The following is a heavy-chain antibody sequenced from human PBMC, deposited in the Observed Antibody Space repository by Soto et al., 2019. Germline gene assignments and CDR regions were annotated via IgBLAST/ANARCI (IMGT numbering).Heavy chain of an antibody. D-gene: IGHD3-10*01. J-gene: IGHJ4*02. CDR1: GFTFSSYA. CDR3: AKLSENGSGSYYLDPNYFDY. V-gene: IGHV3-23*01. CDR2: ISGSGGST. Sequence: GGSLRLSCAASGFTFSSYAMSWVRQAPGKGLEWVSAISGSGGSTYYADSVKGRFTISRDNSKNTLYLQMNSLRAEDTAVYYCAKLSENGSGSYYLDPNYFDYWGQGTLVTVSS.